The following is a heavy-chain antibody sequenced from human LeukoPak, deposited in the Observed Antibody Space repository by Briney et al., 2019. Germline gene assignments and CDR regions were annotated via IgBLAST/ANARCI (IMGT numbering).Heavy chain of an antibody. J-gene: IGHJ4*02. V-gene: IGHV3-23*01. CDR2: ISGSGGST. D-gene: IGHD5-12*01. CDR1: GFTFSSYA. CDR3: AKGSGYSGYDSLYFDY. Sequence: PGGSLRLSCAASGFTFSSYAMSWVRQAPGKGLEWVSAISGSGGSTYYVDSVKGRFTISRDNSKNTLYLQMNSLRAEDTAVYYCAKGSGYSGYDSLYFDYWGQGTLVTVSS.